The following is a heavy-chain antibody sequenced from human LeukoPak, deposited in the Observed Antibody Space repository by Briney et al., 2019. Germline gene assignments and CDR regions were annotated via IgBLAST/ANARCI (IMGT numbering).Heavy chain of an antibody. CDR1: GFTFSSYE. CDR3: AKDRRIVAVGPRRTIKNWLDP. D-gene: IGHD6-13*01. Sequence: GGSLRLSCAASGFTFSSYEMNWVRQAPGKGLEWVAFVRYDGSNKYYADSVKGRFTISRDNSKNTLYLQMKSLRAEDTAVYYCAKDRRIVAVGPRRTIKNWLDPWGQGTLVTVSS. J-gene: IGHJ5*02. CDR2: VRYDGSNK. V-gene: IGHV3-30*02.